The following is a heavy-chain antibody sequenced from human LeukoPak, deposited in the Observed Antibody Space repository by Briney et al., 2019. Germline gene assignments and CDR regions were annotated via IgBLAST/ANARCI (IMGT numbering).Heavy chain of an antibody. J-gene: IGHJ4*02. V-gene: IGHV4-39*01. Sequence: SETLSLTCTVSGGSISSSSYYWCWIRQPPGKGLEWIGSIYYSGSTHHNPSLKTRVTISVDTSKNQFSLKLSSVTAADTAVYYCARHDVTIFGVVSATHFDYWGQGTLVTVSS. D-gene: IGHD3-3*01. CDR3: ARHDVTIFGVVSATHFDY. CDR1: GGSISSSSYY. CDR2: IYYSGST.